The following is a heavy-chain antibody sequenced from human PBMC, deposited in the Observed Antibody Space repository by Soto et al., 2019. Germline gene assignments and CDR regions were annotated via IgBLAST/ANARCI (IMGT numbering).Heavy chain of an antibody. Sequence: PSETLSLTCAVYGGSISGYYWSWIRQPPGKGLEWIGEINHSGSTNYNPSLKSRVTISVDTSKNQFSLKLSSVTAADTAVYYCARGRPGDDIVVVVAARFPPYYFDYWGQGTLVTVSS. CDR2: INHSGST. J-gene: IGHJ4*02. D-gene: IGHD2-15*01. V-gene: IGHV4-34*01. CDR3: ARGRPGDDIVVVVAARFPPYYFDY. CDR1: GGSISGYY.